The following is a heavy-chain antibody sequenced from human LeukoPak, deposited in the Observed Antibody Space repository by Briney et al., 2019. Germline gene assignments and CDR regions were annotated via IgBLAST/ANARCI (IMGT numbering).Heavy chain of an antibody. D-gene: IGHD5-18*01. J-gene: IGHJ4*02. V-gene: IGHV3-21*01. CDR1: GFTFNSYV. CDR2: ISSRSSSI. Sequence: PGGSLRLSCAASGFTFNSYVMNWVRQAPGKGLEWVSSISSRSSSISYAGAVRGRFTISRGSANLYLHMSSLRVDDTGVYYCAGERGWTHYFDYWGQGTLVTVSS. CDR3: AGERGWTHYFDY.